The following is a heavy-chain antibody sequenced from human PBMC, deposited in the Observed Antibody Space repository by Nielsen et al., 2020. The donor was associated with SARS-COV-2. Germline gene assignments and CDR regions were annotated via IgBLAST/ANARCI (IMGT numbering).Heavy chain of an antibody. Sequence: GESLKISCAASGFTFSSYWMHWVRQAPGKGLVWVSRINSDGSSTSYADSVKGRFTISRDNAKNTLYLQMNSLRTDDTAVYYCARGVELPHQPPAMDVWGQGTTVTVSS. CDR2: INSDGSST. J-gene: IGHJ6*02. V-gene: IGHV3-74*01. CDR1: GFTFSSYW. CDR3: ARGVELPHQPPAMDV. D-gene: IGHD2-15*01.